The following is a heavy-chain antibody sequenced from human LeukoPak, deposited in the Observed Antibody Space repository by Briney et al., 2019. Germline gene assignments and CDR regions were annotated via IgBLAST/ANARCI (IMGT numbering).Heavy chain of an antibody. CDR3: ARGGSGWYGVY. D-gene: IGHD6-19*01. J-gene: IGHJ4*02. CDR1: GFPFSTHS. Sequence: GGSLRLSCAASGFPFSTHSLNWVRQAPGKGLEWVSSISSSSSYIYYADSVKGRFTISRDNAKNSLYLQMNSLRAEDTAVYYCARGGSGWYGVYWGQGTLVTVSS. CDR2: ISSSSSYI. V-gene: IGHV3-21*01.